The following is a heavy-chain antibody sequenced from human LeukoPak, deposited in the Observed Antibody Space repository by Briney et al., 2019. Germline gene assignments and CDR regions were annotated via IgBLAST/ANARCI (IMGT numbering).Heavy chain of an antibody. D-gene: IGHD6-13*01. CDR2: IFHSGST. CDR3: AREIAAAGPVFLDY. J-gene: IGHJ4*02. CDR1: GGSISSGDY. V-gene: IGHV4-30-4*01. Sequence: PSETLSLTCTVSGGSISSGDYWSWIRQPPGKGLEWIGYIFHSGSTHYNPSLKSRLTMSVDMSTNQFSLKLSSVTAADTAVYYCAREIAAAGPVFLDYWGQGTLVTVSS.